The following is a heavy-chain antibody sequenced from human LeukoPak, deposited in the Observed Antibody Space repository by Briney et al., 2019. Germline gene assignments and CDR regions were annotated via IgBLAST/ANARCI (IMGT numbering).Heavy chain of an antibody. CDR2: IRSSSNTI. CDR3: ATDQDYGFNY. V-gene: IGHV3-48*02. J-gene: IGHJ4*02. CDR1: GFTFSRHG. D-gene: IGHD4-17*01. Sequence: GGSLRLSCAVSGFTFSRHGMGWVRQAPGKGLEWVSYIRSSSNTIYYADSVKGRFTISSDSATHSLYLQMNSLRDEDTAVYYCATDQDYGFNYWGQGTLVTVSS.